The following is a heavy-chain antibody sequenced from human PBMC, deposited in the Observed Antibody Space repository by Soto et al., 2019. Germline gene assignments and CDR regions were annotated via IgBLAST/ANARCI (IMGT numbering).Heavy chain of an antibody. Sequence: GASVKVSCKVSGYTLTELSMHWVRQAPGKGLEWMGGFDPEDGKTIYAQKFQGRVTMTEDTSTSTAYMELSSLRSDDTAVYYCARDEPYGDSNYYYYGMDVWGQGTTVTVS. CDR2: FDPEDGKT. CDR3: ARDEPYGDSNYYYYGMDV. J-gene: IGHJ6*02. D-gene: IGHD4-17*01. V-gene: IGHV1-24*01. CDR1: GYTLTELS.